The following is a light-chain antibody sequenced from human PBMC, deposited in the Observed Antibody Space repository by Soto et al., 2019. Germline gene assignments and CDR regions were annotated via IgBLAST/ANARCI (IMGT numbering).Light chain of an antibody. CDR3: AAWDDNLNAYV. Sequence: QSVLTQPPSASSTPGQTVTISCSGSTSYIGTFYVYWYQHLPGTAPKLLIYLGDQRASGVSDRFSGSKSGTSASLAINGLRSDDEADYYCAAWDDNLNAYVFGSGTKLTVL. CDR2: LGD. CDR1: TSYIGTFY. J-gene: IGLJ1*01. V-gene: IGLV1-47*02.